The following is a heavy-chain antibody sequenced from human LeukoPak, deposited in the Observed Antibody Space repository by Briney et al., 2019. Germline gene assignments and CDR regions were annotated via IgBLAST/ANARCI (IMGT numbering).Heavy chain of an antibody. D-gene: IGHD3-22*01. CDR3: ARTHYDSSGYYYVGLAY. J-gene: IGHJ4*02. V-gene: IGHV1-69*10. CDR1: GGTFSSYA. CDR2: IIPIFGIA. Sequence: ASVKVSCKASGGTFSSYAISWVRQAPGQGLEWMGGIIPIFGIANYAQKFQGRVTITADKSTSTAYMELSSLRSEDTAVYYCARTHYDSSGYYYVGLAYWGQGTLVTVSS.